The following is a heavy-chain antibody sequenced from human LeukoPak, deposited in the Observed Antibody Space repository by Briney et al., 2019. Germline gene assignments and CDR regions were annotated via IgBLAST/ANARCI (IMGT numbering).Heavy chain of an antibody. Sequence: SETLSLTCAVSGGSISSGGYSWSWIRQPPGEGLEWIGYIYHSGSTYYNPSLKSRVTISVDRSKNQFSLKLSSVTAADTAVYYCARGAFDYWGQGTLVTVSS. CDR1: GGSISSGGYS. J-gene: IGHJ4*02. CDR3: ARGAFDY. CDR2: IYHSGST. V-gene: IGHV4-30-2*01. D-gene: IGHD3-16*01.